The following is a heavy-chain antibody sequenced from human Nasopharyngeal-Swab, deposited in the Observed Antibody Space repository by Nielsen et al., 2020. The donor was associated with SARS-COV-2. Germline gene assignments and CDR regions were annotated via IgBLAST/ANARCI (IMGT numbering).Heavy chain of an antibody. J-gene: IGHJ6*03. V-gene: IGHV4-31*02. D-gene: IGHD3-10*01. CDR2: IYYSGST. CDR3: ARGGGWFGELLGGYYYYYYMDV. Sequence: WIRQPPGKGLEWIGYIYYSGSTYYNPSLKSRVTISVDTSKNQFSLKLSSVTAADTAVYYCARGGGWFGELLGGYYYYYYMDVWGKGTTVT.